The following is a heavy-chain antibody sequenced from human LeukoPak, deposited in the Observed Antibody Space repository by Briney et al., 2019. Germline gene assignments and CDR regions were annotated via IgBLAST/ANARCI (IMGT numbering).Heavy chain of an antibody. CDR1: GGSISSYY. D-gene: IGHD3-22*01. J-gene: IGHJ4*02. CDR2: IYYSGST. CDR3: ARYYYDSSGYYVLDY. V-gene: IGHV4-59*01. Sequence: PSETLSLTCTVSGGSISSYYWGWIRQPPGKGLEWIGYIYYSGSTNYNPSLKSRVTISVDTSKNQFSLKLSSVTAADTAVYYCARYYYDSSGYYVLDYWGQGTLVTVSS.